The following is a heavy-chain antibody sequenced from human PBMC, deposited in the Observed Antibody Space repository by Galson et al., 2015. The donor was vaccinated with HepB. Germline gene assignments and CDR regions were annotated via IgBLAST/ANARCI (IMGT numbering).Heavy chain of an antibody. V-gene: IGHV5-10-1*01. Sequence: SGAEVKKPGESLRISCKGSGYSFTSYWISWVRQMPGKGLEWMGRIDPSDSYTNYSPSFQGHVTISADKSISTAYLQWSSLKASDTAMYYCARHVASQGYCSGSSGQGGYYYYYYTDVWGKGTTVTVS. CDR3: ARHVASQGYCSGSSGQGGYYYYYYTDV. CDR1: GYSFTSYW. CDR2: IDPSDSYT. D-gene: IGHD2-15*01. J-gene: IGHJ6*03.